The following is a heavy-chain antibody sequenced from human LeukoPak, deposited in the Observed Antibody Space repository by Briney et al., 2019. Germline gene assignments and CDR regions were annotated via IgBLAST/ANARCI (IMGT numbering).Heavy chain of an antibody. Sequence: GGSLRLSCAASGFTFSSYSMNWVRQAPGKGLEWVSYISSSSSTIYYADSVKGRFTISRDNAKNSLYLQMNSLRAEDTAVYYCARVLEQQPLMPYYYGMDVWGQGTTVTVSS. CDR3: ARVLEQQPLMPYYYGMDV. V-gene: IGHV3-48*04. J-gene: IGHJ6*02. D-gene: IGHD6-13*01. CDR1: GFTFSSYS. CDR2: ISSSSSTI.